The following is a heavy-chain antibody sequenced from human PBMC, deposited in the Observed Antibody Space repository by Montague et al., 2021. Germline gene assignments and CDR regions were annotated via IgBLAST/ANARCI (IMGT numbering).Heavy chain of an antibody. V-gene: IGHV4-31*03. CDR1: GGSISSGGYY. J-gene: IGHJ4*02. Sequence: TLSLTCTVPGGSISSGGYYWSWIRQLPGKGLEWIGYLFYSGNTYYNPSLKSRVTISVDTSKNQFSLKLSSVTAADTAVYYCARAEDYYGSGSYLGFDYWGQGTLVTVSS. CDR3: ARAEDYYGSGSYLGFDY. D-gene: IGHD3-10*01. CDR2: LFYSGNT.